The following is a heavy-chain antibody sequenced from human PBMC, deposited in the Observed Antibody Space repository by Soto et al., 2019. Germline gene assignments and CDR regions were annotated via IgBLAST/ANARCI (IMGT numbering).Heavy chain of an antibody. CDR2: IYYSGST. CDR1: GGSISSSSYY. J-gene: IGHJ6*02. Sequence: SETLSLTCTVSGGSISSSSYYWGWIRQPPGKGLEWIGSIYYSGSTYYNPSLKSRVTISVDTSKNQFSLKLSSVTAADTAVYYCASLGVGYSRSLPYYYYGMDVWGQGTTVT. V-gene: IGHV4-39*01. CDR3: ASLGVGYSRSLPYYYYGMDV. D-gene: IGHD5-12*01.